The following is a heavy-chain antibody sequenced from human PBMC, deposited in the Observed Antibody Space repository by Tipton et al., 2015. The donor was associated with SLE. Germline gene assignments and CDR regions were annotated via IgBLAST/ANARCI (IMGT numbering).Heavy chain of an antibody. V-gene: IGHV1-18*01. J-gene: IGHJ4*02. CDR3: ALRWPDTWTTVY. CDR2: ISAYNGNT. Sequence: QLVQSGAEVKKPGASVKVSCKASGYTSTTYHIHWVRQAPGQGLEWMGWISAYNGNTNYAQKLQGRVTMTTDTSTSTAYMELRSLRSDDTAVYYCALRWPDTWTTVYWGQGTLVTVST. D-gene: IGHD5-12*01. CDR1: GYTSTTYH.